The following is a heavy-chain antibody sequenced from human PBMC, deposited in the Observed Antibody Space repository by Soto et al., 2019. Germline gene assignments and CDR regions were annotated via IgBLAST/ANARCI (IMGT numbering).Heavy chain of an antibody. Sequence: GESLKISCKGSGYSFTIYWIGWVRQMPGKGLEWMGIIYPGDSDTRYSPSFQGQVTISADNSISTAYLQWSGLKASDTAMYYCARHGPRVYYDNSDHYYYGMDVWGQGTTVTVSS. D-gene: IGHD3-22*01. CDR1: GYSFTIYW. J-gene: IGHJ6*02. CDR2: IYPGDSDT. CDR3: ARHGPRVYYDNSDHYYYGMDV. V-gene: IGHV5-51*01.